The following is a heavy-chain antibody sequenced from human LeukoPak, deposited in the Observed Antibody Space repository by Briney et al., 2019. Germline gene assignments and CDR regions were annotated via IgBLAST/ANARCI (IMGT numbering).Heavy chain of an antibody. CDR2: ISGSGGAT. D-gene: IGHD1-26*01. J-gene: IGHJ4*02. V-gene: IGHV3-23*01. Sequence: GGSLRLSCAASGFTFNNYAMTWVRQAPGKGLQWVSTISGSGGATYYADSVKGRFTISRDNSKNTLSVEMDSLRAENTAVYYCASTIVGTTPAVDYWGQGTLVTVSS. CDR3: ASTIVGTTPAVDY. CDR1: GFTFNNYA.